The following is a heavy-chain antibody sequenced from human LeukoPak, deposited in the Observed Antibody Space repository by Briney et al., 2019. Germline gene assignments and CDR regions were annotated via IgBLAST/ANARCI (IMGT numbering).Heavy chain of an antibody. J-gene: IGHJ4*02. V-gene: IGHV4-59*01. CDR3: ARVVGDYVGLDY. CDR1: GGSLSSYY. Sequence: SETLSLTCTVSGGSLSSYYWSWIRQPPGKGLEWIGYIYYSGSTKYNPSLRSRVTISVDTSKNQISLKLSSVTAADTAVYFCARVVGDYVGLDYWGQGTLVTVSS. CDR2: IYYSGST. D-gene: IGHD4-17*01.